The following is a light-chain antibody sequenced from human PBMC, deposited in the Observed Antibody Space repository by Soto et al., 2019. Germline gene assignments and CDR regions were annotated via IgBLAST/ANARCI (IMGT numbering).Light chain of an antibody. Sequence: QSVLTQPPSASGTPGQRVTISCSGSSSNIGRNYVYWYRQLPGTAPNVLIYRNDERPSGVPDRFSGSKSGSSASLAISGLRSEDEADYYCSAWDDSLSGPVFGRGTKRTGL. V-gene: IGLV1-47*01. J-gene: IGLJ3*02. CDR1: SSNIGRNY. CDR3: SAWDDSLSGPV. CDR2: RND.